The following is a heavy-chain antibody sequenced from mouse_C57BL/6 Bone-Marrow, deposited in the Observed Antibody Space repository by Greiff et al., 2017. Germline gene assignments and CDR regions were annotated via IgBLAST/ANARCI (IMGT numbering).Heavy chain of an antibody. D-gene: IGHD1-1*02. Sequence: QVQLQQPGAELVRPGSSVKLSCKASGYTFTSYWMDWVKQRPGQGLEWIGNIYPSASETHYNQKFKDKATLTVDKSSSTAYMQLSSLTAEDSAVYYCVIVGGTYVGFPYWGQGTLVTVSA. J-gene: IGHJ3*01. CDR2: IYPSASET. V-gene: IGHV1-61*01. CDR1: GYTFTSYW. CDR3: VIVGGTYVGFPY.